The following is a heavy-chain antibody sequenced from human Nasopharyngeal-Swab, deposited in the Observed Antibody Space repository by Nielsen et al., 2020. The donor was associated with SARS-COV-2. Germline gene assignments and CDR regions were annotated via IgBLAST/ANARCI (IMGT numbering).Heavy chain of an antibody. CDR1: GFTFSCSA. J-gene: IGHJ4*02. CDR3: TGGVTMVRH. Sequence: LSLSCAASGFTFSCSAMHWVRQASGKGLEWVGRIRSKANSYATAYAASVKGRFTISRDDSKNTAYLQMNSLKTEDTAVYYCTGGVTMVRHWGQGTLVTVSS. D-gene: IGHD3-10*01. V-gene: IGHV3-73*01. CDR2: IRSKANSYAT.